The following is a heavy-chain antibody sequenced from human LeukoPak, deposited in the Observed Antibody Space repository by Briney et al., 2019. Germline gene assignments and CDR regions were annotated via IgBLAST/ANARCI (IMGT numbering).Heavy chain of an antibody. J-gene: IGHJ6*03. Sequence: GGSLRLSCAASGFTFSSYAMSWVRQAPGKGLEWVSAISGSGGSTYYADSVKGRFTISRDNSKNTLYLQMNSLRAEDTAVYYCATCGPYGSGSYYPLIWYYYYMDVWGKGTTVTISS. CDR2: ISGSGGST. CDR3: ATCGPYGSGSYYPLIWYYYYMDV. CDR1: GFTFSSYA. V-gene: IGHV3-23*01. D-gene: IGHD3-10*01.